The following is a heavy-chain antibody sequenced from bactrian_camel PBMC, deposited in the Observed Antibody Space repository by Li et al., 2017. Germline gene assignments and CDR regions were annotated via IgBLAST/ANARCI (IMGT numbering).Heavy chain of an antibody. CDR2: IWTADHTT. D-gene: IGHD1*01. CDR1: GFAFSSYG. Sequence: VQLVESGGGLVQAGGSLRLSCGASGFAFSSYGMNWVRQAPGKEREGVANIWTADHTTYYADSVRGRFTVSQDSARITAYLQMASLKPEDTAVYYCVPVALEERDGLVSCARWSQGTQVTVS. V-gene: IGHV3S40*01. J-gene: IGHJ4*01.